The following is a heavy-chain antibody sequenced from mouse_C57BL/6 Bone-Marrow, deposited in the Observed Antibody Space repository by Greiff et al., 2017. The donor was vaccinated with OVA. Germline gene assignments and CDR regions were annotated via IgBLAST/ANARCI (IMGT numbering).Heavy chain of an antibody. D-gene: IGHD1-1*01. J-gene: IGHJ4*01. V-gene: IGHV1-55*01. CDR2: IYPGSGST. CDR3: ANYYGSRGAMDY. CDR1: GYTFTSYW. Sequence: QVQLKQSGAELVKPGASVKMSCKASGYTFTSYWITWVKQRPGQGLEWIGDIYPGSGSTNYNEKFKSKATLTVDTSSSTAYMQRSSLTSEDSAVYYCANYYGSRGAMDYWGQGTSVTVSS.